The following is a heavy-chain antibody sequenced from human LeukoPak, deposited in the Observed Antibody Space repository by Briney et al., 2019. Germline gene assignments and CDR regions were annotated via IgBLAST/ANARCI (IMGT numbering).Heavy chain of an antibody. Sequence: KPSETLSLTCAVYGGSFSGYYWSWIRQPPGKGLEWIGEINHSGSTNYNPSLESRVTISVDTSKNQFSLKLSSVTAVDTAVYYCARDRYCTSTSCYMPTHYWGQGTLVTVSS. CDR3: ARDRYCTSTSCYMPTHY. CDR2: INHSGST. CDR1: GGSFSGYY. D-gene: IGHD2-2*02. V-gene: IGHV4-34*01. J-gene: IGHJ4*02.